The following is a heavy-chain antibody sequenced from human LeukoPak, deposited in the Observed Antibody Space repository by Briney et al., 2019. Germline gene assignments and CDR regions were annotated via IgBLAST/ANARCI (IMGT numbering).Heavy chain of an antibody. J-gene: IGHJ4*02. CDR1: GGSFSGYY. V-gene: IGHV4-34*01. CDR3: ARFCITMVRGVIIRRPRVFDY. D-gene: IGHD3-10*01. CDR2: INHSGST. Sequence: PSETLSLTCAVYGGSFSGYYWSWIRQPPGKGLEWIGEINHSGSTNYNPSLKSRVTISVDTSKNQFSLKLSSVTAADTAVYYCARFCITMVRGVIIRRPRVFDYWGQGTLVTVSS.